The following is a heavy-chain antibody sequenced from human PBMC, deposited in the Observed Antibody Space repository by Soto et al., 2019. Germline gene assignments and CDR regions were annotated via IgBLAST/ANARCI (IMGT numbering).Heavy chain of an antibody. Sequence: GESLKISCKGSGYSFTSYWLRWVRQMPGKGLEWMGRIDPSDSYTNYSPSFQGHVTISADKSISTAYLQWSSLKASDTAMYYCARHFNGAVDAFDIWGQGTMVTVSS. V-gene: IGHV5-10-1*01. D-gene: IGHD2-8*01. CDR2: IDPSDSYT. CDR1: GYSFTSYW. CDR3: ARHFNGAVDAFDI. J-gene: IGHJ3*02.